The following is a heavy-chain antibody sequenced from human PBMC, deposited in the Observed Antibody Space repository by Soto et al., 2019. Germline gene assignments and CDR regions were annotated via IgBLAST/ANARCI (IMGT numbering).Heavy chain of an antibody. CDR2: ISGSGGST. D-gene: IGHD4-17*01. J-gene: IGHJ4*02. CDR1: GFTFSSYA. V-gene: IGHV3-23*01. CDR3: AKALSYAVTTANFDY. Sequence: GGSLRLSCAASGFTFSSYAMSWVRQAPGKGLEWVSAISGSGGSTYYADSVKGRFTISRDNSKNTLYLQMNSLRAEDTAVYYCAKALSYAVTTANFDYWGQGTLVTLSS.